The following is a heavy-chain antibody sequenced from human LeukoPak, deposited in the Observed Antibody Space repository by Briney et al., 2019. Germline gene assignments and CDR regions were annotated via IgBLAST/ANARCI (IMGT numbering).Heavy chain of an antibody. D-gene: IGHD5-24*01. CDR2: INPNSGGT. J-gene: IGHJ4*02. CDR1: GYTFTGYY. Sequence: ASVKVSCKASGYTFTGYYMHWVRQAPGQGLEWMGWINPNSGGTNYAQKFQGRVTMTRDTSISTAYMELSRLRSDDTAVYYRARGLEMATTGVFDYWGQGTLVTVSS. CDR3: ARGLEMATTGVFDY. V-gene: IGHV1-2*02.